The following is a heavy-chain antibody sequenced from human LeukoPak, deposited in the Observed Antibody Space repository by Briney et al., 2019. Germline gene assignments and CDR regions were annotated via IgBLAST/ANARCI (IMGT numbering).Heavy chain of an antibody. CDR3: ARASSWPTFDY. Sequence: PGGSLRLSCAASGFTFSSYGMHWVRQAPGKGLEWVAVIWYDGSNKYYADSVKGRFTISRDNSKNTLYLQMNSLRAEDTAVYYCARASSWPTFDYWGQGTLVTVSS. V-gene: IGHV3-33*01. CDR2: IWYDGSNK. CDR1: GFTFSSYG. J-gene: IGHJ4*02. D-gene: IGHD6-13*01.